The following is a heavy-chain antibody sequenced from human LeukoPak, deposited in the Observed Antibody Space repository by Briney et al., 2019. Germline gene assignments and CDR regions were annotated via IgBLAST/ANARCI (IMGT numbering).Heavy chain of an antibody. CDR1: GFTFSSYA. D-gene: IGHD2-2*01. Sequence: GGSLRLSCAASGFTFSSYAMSWVRQAPGKGLEWVSAISGSGGSTYYADSVKGRFTISRDNSKNTLYLQMNSLRAEDTAVYYCAKDRIGCSSTSCDVLFDYWGQGTLVTVSS. J-gene: IGHJ4*02. CDR2: ISGSGGST. CDR3: AKDRIGCSSTSCDVLFDY. V-gene: IGHV3-23*01.